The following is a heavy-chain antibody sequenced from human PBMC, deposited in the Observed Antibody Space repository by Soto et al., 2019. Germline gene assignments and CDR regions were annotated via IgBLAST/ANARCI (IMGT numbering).Heavy chain of an antibody. Sequence: SETLSLTCAVSGFFISSGNYWGWIRKPPGKGLEWTGSIFHGGNTYYNPSLKSRVTISVDMSKNQFSLKLNSVTAADTAVYYCARARWYDAFDVWGQGTVGTVSS. CDR3: ARARWYDAFDV. CDR1: GFFISSGNY. D-gene: IGHD2-15*01. V-gene: IGHV4-38-2*01. J-gene: IGHJ3*01. CDR2: IFHGGNT.